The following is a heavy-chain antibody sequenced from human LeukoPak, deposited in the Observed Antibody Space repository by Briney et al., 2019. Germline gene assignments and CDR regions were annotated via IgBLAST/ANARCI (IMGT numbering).Heavy chain of an antibody. CDR3: AKGLRTGVGPYMGYHYYMDV. V-gene: IGHV3-23*01. J-gene: IGHJ6*03. D-gene: IGHD3-16*01. CDR2: ISGSGGGT. CDR1: GFTFSSYA. Sequence: GGSLRLSCAVSGFTFSSYAMNWVRQAPGKGLEWVSGISGSGGGTYYADSVKGRSTISRDNSYNTVSLQMNSLRDEDTGVYYCAKGLRTGVGPYMGYHYYMDVWGKGATVTVSS.